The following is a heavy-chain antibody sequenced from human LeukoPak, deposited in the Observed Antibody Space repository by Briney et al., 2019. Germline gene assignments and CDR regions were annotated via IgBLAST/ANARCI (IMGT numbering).Heavy chain of an antibody. J-gene: IGHJ4*02. CDR3: ARDLGWYFNY. D-gene: IGHD3-10*01. CDR1: KFTFSSYN. Sequence: GGSLRLSCAASKFTFSSYNMNWVRQAPGKGLEWVSYISTSSSVIYYADSVEGRFTISRDNAKNSLYLQMNSLRAEDTAVYYCARDLGWYFNYWGQGTLVTVSS. V-gene: IGHV3-48*01. CDR2: ISTSSSVI.